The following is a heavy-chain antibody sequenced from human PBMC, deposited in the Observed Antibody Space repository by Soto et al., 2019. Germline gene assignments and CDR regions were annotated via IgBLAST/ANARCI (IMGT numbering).Heavy chain of an antibody. Sequence: EVQLVESGGGLVQPGGSLTLSCEASGFTFSSYWMHWVRQAPGKGVVWVSRINPDGRGTNYADSVKGQFTISRDNAKNTLYLQMNSLRPEDTAVYYCARVGQGAWYFDLWGRGTLVTVSS. CDR3: ARVGQGAWYFDL. J-gene: IGHJ2*01. CDR1: GFTFSSYW. D-gene: IGHD1-26*01. V-gene: IGHV3-74*01. CDR2: INPDGRGT.